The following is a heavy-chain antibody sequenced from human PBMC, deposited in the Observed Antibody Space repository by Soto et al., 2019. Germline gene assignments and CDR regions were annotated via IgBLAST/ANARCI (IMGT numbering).Heavy chain of an antibody. D-gene: IGHD6-13*01. V-gene: IGHV1-3*01. CDR2: INAGNGNT. J-gene: IGHJ6*02. Sequence: QVQLVQSGAEVKKPGASVKVSCKASGYTFTSYAMHWVRQAPGQRLEWMGWINAGNGNTKYSQKFQGRVTITRDTSASTAYMELSSLRSEDTAVYYCARFRVLASSSSPGIYYYYGMDVWGQGTTVTVSS. CDR3: ARFRVLASSSSPGIYYYYGMDV. CDR1: GYTFTSYA.